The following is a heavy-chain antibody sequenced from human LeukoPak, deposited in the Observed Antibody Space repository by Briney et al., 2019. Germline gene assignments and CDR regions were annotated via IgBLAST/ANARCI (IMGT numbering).Heavy chain of an antibody. D-gene: IGHD2-2*01. Sequence: DSVKGRFTISRDNSKNTLYLQLNNLRPEDTAVYYCARDGSGKYQLPNIDYWGQGTLVTVSS. CDR3: ARDGSGKYQLPNIDY. J-gene: IGHJ4*02. V-gene: IGHV3-30*01.